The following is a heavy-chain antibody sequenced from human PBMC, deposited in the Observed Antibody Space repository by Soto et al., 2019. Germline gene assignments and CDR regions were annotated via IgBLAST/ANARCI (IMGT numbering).Heavy chain of an antibody. CDR3: ARDSENYYGSGSYLAY. J-gene: IGHJ4*02. D-gene: IGHD3-10*01. V-gene: IGHV4-30-4*01. Sequence: QVQLQESGPGLVKPSQTLSLTCTVSGDSIGSGDYYWSWIRQPPGKGLEWIGYIYNAGSTYSNPSLKSRVTISVDTAKNQFSLKLSSVTAADTAVYYCARDSENYYGSGSYLAYWGQGSLVTVSS. CDR1: GDSIGSGDYY. CDR2: IYNAGST.